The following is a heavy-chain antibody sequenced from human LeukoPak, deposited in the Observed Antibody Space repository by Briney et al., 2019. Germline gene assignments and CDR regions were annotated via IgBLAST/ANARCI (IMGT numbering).Heavy chain of an antibody. V-gene: IGHV4-59*01. J-gene: IGHJ4*02. D-gene: IGHD2-15*01. Sequence: SETLSLTCTVSGGSISSYYWSWIRQPPGKGLEWIGYIYYSGSTNYNPSLKSRVTISVDTSKNHLSLKLSSVTAADTAVYYCARERCSGGSCYLGGVLRGYFDSWGQGTLVTVSS. CDR3: ARERCSGGSCYLGGVLRGYFDS. CDR2: IYYSGST. CDR1: GGSISSYY.